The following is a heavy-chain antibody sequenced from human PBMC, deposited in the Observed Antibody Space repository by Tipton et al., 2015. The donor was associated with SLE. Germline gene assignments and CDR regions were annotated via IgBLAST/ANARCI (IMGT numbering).Heavy chain of an antibody. CDR1: GGSISSGSYY. J-gene: IGHJ3*02. CDR2: IYTSGST. D-gene: IGHD6-19*01. Sequence: TLSLTCTVSGGSISSGSYYWSWIRQPAGKGLEWIGYIYTSGSTNYNPSLKSRVTISVDTSKNQFSLKLSSVTAADTAVYYCASELISAYGAVAGHDGFDIWGQGTMVTVSS. CDR3: ASELISAYGAVAGHDGFDI. V-gene: IGHV4-61*09.